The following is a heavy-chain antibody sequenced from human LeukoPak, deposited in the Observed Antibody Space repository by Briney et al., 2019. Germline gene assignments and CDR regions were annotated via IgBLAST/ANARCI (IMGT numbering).Heavy chain of an antibody. J-gene: IGHJ4*02. CDR1: GGSFSGYF. CDR2: INHSGST. V-gene: IGHV4-34*01. D-gene: IGHD5-18*01. CDR3: ARGGQLWWSPHFDY. Sequence: PSETLSLTCGVYGGSFSGYFWTWIRQPPGKGLEWIGEINHSGSTNYSPSLKSRVTISVDTSKNQFSLKLNSVTAADTAMYHCARGGQLWWSPHFDYWGQGTLVTVSS.